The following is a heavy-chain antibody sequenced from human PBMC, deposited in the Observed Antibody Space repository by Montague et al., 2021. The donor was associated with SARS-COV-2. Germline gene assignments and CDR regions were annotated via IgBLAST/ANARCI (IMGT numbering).Heavy chain of an antibody. J-gene: IGHJ4*02. CDR2: TYYRSKWYN. V-gene: IGHV6-1*01. CDR3: ARGVYYDGSGYYSFDY. D-gene: IGHD3-22*01. Sequence: SAISGDSVSSYSAAWNWIRQSPSIGLEWLGRTYYRSKWYNDYALSVKSRITINPDTSKNHFSLQLNSVTPVDTAIYYCARGVYYDGSGYYSFDYWGQGTLVTVSS. CDR1: GDSVSSYSAA.